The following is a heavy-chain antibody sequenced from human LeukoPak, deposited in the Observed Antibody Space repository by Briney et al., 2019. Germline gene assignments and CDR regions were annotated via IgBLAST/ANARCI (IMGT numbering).Heavy chain of an antibody. V-gene: IGHV3-23*01. Sequence: PGGSLRLSCAASGFTFSSYGMHWVRQAPGKGLEWVSGISSSGSASYYADSVKGRFTISRDNSRNTLYLQMNNLSADDTAVYYCTKARYSNAWDYSDYWGQGTLVTVSS. CDR1: GFTFSSYG. J-gene: IGHJ4*02. CDR2: ISSSGSAS. D-gene: IGHD6-19*01. CDR3: TKARYSNAWDYSDY.